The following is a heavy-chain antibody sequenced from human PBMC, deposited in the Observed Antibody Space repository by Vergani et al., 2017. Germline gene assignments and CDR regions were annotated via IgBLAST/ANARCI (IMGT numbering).Heavy chain of an antibody. CDR2: ISSNGGST. CDR3: VVQWFGELIGVVDY. Sequence: EVQLVESGGGVVQPGRSLRLSCSASGFTFSSYAMHWVRQAPGKGLEYVSAISSNGGSTYYADSVKGRFTISRDNSKNTLYLQMSSLRAEDTAVYYCVVQWFGELIGVVDYWGQGTLVTVSS. J-gene: IGHJ4*02. CDR1: GFTFSSYA. D-gene: IGHD3-10*01. V-gene: IGHV3-64D*06.